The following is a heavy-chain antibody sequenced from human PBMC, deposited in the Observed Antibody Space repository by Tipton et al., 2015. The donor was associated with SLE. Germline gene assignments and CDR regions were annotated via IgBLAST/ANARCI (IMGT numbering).Heavy chain of an antibody. CDR3: ARGGTFLQY. V-gene: IGHV4-39*07. J-gene: IGHJ4*02. D-gene: IGHD1-26*01. Sequence: TLSLTCTVSGGSISSSSYYWGWIRQPPGKGLEWIRSIYYSGSTYYNPSLKSRVTISVDTSKNQFSLKLSSVTAADTAVYYCARGGTFLQYWGQGTLVTVSS. CDR2: IYYSGST. CDR1: GGSISSSSYY.